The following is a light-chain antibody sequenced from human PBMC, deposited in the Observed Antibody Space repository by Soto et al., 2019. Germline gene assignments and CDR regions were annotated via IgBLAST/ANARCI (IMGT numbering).Light chain of an antibody. CDR1: QSISSW. V-gene: IGKV1-5*03. Sequence: DIQMTQSPSTLSISVGDRATITCRASQSISSWLAWYQQKPGKAPKLLIYKASSLESGVPSRFSGSGSGTEFTLTISSLQPDDFATYYCQQYNSWTFGQGTKVEIK. CDR3: QQYNSWT. J-gene: IGKJ1*01. CDR2: KAS.